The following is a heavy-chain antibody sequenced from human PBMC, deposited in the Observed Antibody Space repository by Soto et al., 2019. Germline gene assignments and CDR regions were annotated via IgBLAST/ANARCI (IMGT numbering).Heavy chain of an antibody. J-gene: IGHJ3*02. CDR3: AKATATGGGAFDI. D-gene: IGHD2-8*02. CDR1: GFTCSSYD. V-gene: IGHV3-23*01. Sequence: GGSLRLSCAASGFTCSSYDMSWVRHAPGKGLEWVSTILVAGSTHYPGSVKGRFAISRDISKNTVFLQMNSLTAGDTAVYYCAKATATGGGAFDICGQGTVVTVSS. CDR2: ILVAGST.